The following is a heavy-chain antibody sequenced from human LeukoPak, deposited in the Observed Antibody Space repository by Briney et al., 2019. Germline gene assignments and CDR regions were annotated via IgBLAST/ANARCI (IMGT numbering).Heavy chain of an antibody. CDR1: GGSISSGSYY. V-gene: IGHV4-61*01. D-gene: IGHD3-22*01. CDR3: ARGRIYDSSGYYYLYFDY. Sequence: PSQTLSLTCTVSGGSISSGSYYWGWIRQPPGKGLEWIGYIYYSGSTNYNPSLKSRVTISVDTSKNQFSLKLSSVTAADTAVYYCARGRIYDSSGYYYLYFDYWGQGTLVTVSS. CDR2: IYYSGST. J-gene: IGHJ4*02.